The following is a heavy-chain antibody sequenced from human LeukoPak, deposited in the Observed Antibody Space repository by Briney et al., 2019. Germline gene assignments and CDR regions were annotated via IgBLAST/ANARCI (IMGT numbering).Heavy chain of an antibody. J-gene: IGHJ4*02. V-gene: IGHV3-30-3*01. Sequence: GGSLRLSCAASGFTFSSYWMAWVRQAPGKGLEWVAVISYDGSNKYYADSVKGRFTISRDNSKNTLYLQMNSLRAEDTAVYYCARETTQLWFGESPFDYWGQGTLVTVSS. CDR2: ISYDGSNK. D-gene: IGHD3-10*01. CDR1: GFTFSSYW. CDR3: ARETTQLWFGESPFDY.